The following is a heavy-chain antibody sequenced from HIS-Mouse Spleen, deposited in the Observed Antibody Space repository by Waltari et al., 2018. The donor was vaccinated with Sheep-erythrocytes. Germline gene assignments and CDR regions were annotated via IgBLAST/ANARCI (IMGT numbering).Heavy chain of an antibody. V-gene: IGHV4-31*03. J-gene: IGHJ4*02. CDR3: ARDRLGIFGY. D-gene: IGHD7-27*01. CDR1: GGSISSGGYY. CDR2: IYYSGRT. Sequence: QVQLQESGPGLVKPSQTLSLTCTVSGGSISSGGYYWSWIRQHPGKGLEWIGYIYYSGRTSYNPSLKSRVTISVDTSKNQFSLKLSAVTAADTAVYYCARDRLGIFGYWGQGTLVTVSS.